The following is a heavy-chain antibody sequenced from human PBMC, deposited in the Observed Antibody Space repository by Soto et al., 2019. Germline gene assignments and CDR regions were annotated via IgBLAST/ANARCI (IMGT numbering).Heavy chain of an antibody. J-gene: IGHJ1*01. CDR2: IIPIFGTA. CDR3: AGIAAAGRIEYFQH. D-gene: IGHD6-13*01. Sequence: QVQLVQSGAEVKKPGSSVKVSCKASGGTFSSYASSWVRQAPGQGLEWMGGIIPIFGTANYAQKFQGRVTITADESTSTAYMELSSLRSEDTAVYYCAGIAAAGRIEYFQHWGQGTLVTVSS. CDR1: GGTFSSYA. V-gene: IGHV1-69*12.